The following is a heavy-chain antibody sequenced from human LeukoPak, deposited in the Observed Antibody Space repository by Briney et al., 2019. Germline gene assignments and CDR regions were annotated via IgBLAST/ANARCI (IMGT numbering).Heavy chain of an antibody. J-gene: IGHJ4*02. CDR1: GFTFTTYW. Sequence: GGSLRLSCAASGFTFTTYWMSWVRQAPGKGLEWVANINQDGSEKYFVDSVKGRFTISRDNAKNSLYLQMNSLRVEDTAVYYCAKVAKYYYGSETYYFFEHWGQGTLVTVSP. CDR3: AKVAKYYYGSETYYFFEH. D-gene: IGHD3-10*01. CDR2: INQDGSEK. V-gene: IGHV3-7*01.